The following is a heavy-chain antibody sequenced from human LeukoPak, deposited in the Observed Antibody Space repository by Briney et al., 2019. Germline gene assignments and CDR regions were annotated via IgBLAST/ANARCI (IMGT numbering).Heavy chain of an antibody. Sequence: GGSLRLSCAASGFTFSNAWMSWVRQAPGKGLEWVGRIKSKTDGGTTDYAAPVKGRFTISRDDSKNTLYLQMNSLKTEDTAVYYCTTNSVAGTNPDDYWGQGTLVTVSS. J-gene: IGHJ4*02. CDR1: GFTFSNAW. CDR2: IKSKTDGGTT. D-gene: IGHD6-19*01. CDR3: TTNSVAGTNPDDY. V-gene: IGHV3-15*01.